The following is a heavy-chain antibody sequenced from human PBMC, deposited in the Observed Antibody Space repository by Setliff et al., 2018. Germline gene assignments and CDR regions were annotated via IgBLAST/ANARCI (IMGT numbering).Heavy chain of an antibody. D-gene: IGHD2-15*01. CDR3: ARDGCSGGSCYWFDY. Sequence: PGGSLRLSCAASGFSISDHYMDWVRQAPGKGLEWVGRTKNKANAGYMEYADSVKGRFTISRDNAKNSLYLQMNSLRAEDTAVNYCARDGCSGGSCYWFDYWGQGTLVTVSS. CDR1: GFSISDHY. V-gene: IGHV3-72*01. J-gene: IGHJ4*02. CDR2: TKNKANAGYM.